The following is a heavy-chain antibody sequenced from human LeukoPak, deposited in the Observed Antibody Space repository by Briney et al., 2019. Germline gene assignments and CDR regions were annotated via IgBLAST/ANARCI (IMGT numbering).Heavy chain of an antibody. V-gene: IGHV1-69*13. CDR2: IIPIFGTA. J-gene: IGHJ4*02. D-gene: IGHD5-18*01. Sequence: GASVKVSCKASGGTFSSYAISWVRQAPGQGLEWMGGIIPIFGTANYAQKFQGRVTITADESTSTAYMELSSLRSEDTAVYYCIRWIQLEGGDYWGQGTLVTVSS. CDR3: IRWIQLEGGDY. CDR1: GGTFSSYA.